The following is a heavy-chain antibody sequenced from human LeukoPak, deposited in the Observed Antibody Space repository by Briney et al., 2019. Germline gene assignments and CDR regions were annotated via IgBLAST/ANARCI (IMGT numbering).Heavy chain of an antibody. CDR3: ARDSGSYFGYIDY. J-gene: IGHJ4*02. CDR1: GGSISSSNW. V-gene: IGHV4-4*02. CDR2: IYHSGST. D-gene: IGHD1-26*01. Sequence: SETLSLTCAVSGGSISSSNWWSWVRQPPGKGLEWIGEIYHSGSTNYNPSLKSRVTISVDKSKNQFSLKLSSATAADTAVYYCARDSGSYFGYIDYWGQGTLVTVSS.